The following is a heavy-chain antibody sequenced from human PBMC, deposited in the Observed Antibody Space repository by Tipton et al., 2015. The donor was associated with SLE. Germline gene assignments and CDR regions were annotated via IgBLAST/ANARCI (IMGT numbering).Heavy chain of an antibody. CDR3: ARVGCSGGSCYVDY. J-gene: IGHJ4*02. V-gene: IGHV4-38-2*01. CDR1: GFPINSGYY. Sequence: TLSLTCAVSGFPINSGYYWAWIRQPPGKGLEWIGSIYYSGSTNYKPSLKSRVTMSVDTSKNQFSLKLSSVTAADTAVYYCARVGCSGGSCYVDYWGQGTLVTVSS. D-gene: IGHD2-15*01. CDR2: IYYSGST.